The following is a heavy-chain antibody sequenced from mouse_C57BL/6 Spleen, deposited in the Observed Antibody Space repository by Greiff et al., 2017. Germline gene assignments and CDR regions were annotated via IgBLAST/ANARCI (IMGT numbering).Heavy chain of an antibody. CDR1: GYTFTSYW. CDR3: ARRGPTTGDY. V-gene: IGHV1-50*01. D-gene: IGHD1-1*01. CDR2: IDPSDSYT. Sequence: VQLQQPGAELVKPGASVKLSCKASGYTFTSYWMQWVKQRPGQGLERIGEIDPSDSYTNYNQKFKGKATLTVDTSSSTAYMQLSSLTSEDSAVYYCARRGPTTGDYWGQGTTLTVSS. J-gene: IGHJ2*01.